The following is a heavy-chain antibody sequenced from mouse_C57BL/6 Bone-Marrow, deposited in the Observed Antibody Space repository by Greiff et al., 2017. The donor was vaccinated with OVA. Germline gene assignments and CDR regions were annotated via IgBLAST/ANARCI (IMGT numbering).Heavy chain of an antibody. Sequence: EVKLMESGPELVKPGASVKISCKASGYSFTDYNMNWVKQSTGKSLEWIGVINPNYGTTSYNQKFKGKATLTVDQSSSTAYMQLNSLTSEDSAVYYWARYGGTYYYGPFDYWGQGTTLTVSS. J-gene: IGHJ2*01. V-gene: IGHV1-39*01. D-gene: IGHD1-1*01. CDR2: INPNYGTT. CDR1: GYSFTDYN. CDR3: ARYGGTYYYGPFDY.